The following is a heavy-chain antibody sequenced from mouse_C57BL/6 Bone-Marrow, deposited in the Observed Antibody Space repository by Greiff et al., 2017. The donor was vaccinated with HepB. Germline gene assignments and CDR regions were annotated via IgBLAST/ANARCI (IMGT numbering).Heavy chain of an antibody. Sequence: DVQLQESGPGLVKPSQSLSLTCSVTGYSITSGYYWNWIRQFPGNKLEWMGYISYDGSNNYNPSLKNRISITRDTSKNQFFLKLNSVTTETTATYYYARDREDYYAIDYWGQGTSVTVSS. J-gene: IGHJ4*01. CDR3: ARDREDYYAIDY. CDR2: ISYDGSN. CDR1: GYSITSGYY. V-gene: IGHV3-6*01.